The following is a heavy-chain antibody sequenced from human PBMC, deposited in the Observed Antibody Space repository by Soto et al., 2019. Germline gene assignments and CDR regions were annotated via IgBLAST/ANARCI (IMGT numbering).Heavy chain of an antibody. V-gene: IGHV3-21*01. CDR2: ISSSSSYI. Sequence: PGGSLTLSCAASGFTFSSCSMNWVRQAPGKGLEGVSSISSSSSYIYYADSVKGRFTISRDNAKNSLYLQMNRLRAEDTAVYYCARDSKQLEYYFRAMDFWGQGTTVSVSS. J-gene: IGHJ6*02. CDR3: ARDSKQLEYYFRAMDF. CDR1: GFTFSSCS. D-gene: IGHD6-6*01.